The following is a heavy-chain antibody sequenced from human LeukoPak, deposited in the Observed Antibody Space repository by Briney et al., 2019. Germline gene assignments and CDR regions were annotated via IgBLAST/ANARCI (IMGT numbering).Heavy chain of an antibody. CDR3: ARLPLRGGSYHFSY. D-gene: IGHD1-26*01. CDR1: GGSISSSSYY. Sequence: SETLSLTCTVSGGSISSSSYYWGWIRQPPGKGLEWIGSIYYSGSTYYNPSLKSRVTISVDTSKNQFSLKLSSVTAADTAVYYCARLPLRGGSYHFSYWGQGTLVTVSS. J-gene: IGHJ4*02. V-gene: IGHV4-39*01. CDR2: IYYSGST.